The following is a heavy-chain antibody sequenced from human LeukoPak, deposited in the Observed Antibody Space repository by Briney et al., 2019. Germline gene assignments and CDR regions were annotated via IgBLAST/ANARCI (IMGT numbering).Heavy chain of an antibody. CDR1: GGTFSSYS. D-gene: IGHD4-17*01. Sequence: GASVKVSCKASGGTFSSYSFSWVRQAPGQGLEWMRGIIPIIGTANYAKKFQGRVTITADESPSTAYMALSSLRTEDSAVYYWASVSYYGDCVPHYHHDMDVWGKGTTVTVSS. CDR3: ASVSYYGDCVPHYHHDMDV. V-gene: IGHV1-69*13. CDR2: IIPIIGTA. J-gene: IGHJ6*03.